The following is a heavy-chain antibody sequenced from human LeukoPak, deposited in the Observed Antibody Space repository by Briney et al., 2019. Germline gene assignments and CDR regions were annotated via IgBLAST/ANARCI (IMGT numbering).Heavy chain of an antibody. V-gene: IGHV4-59*12. D-gene: IGHD3-22*01. J-gene: IGHJ4*02. CDR3: AGFSSGFYFDY. CDR2: ISDIGST. CDR1: GGSISSYY. Sequence: AETLSLTCTVSGGSISSYYWSWIRQPPGKGLEWIAYISDIGSTNYNPSLKSRVTISVDTSKNQFSLKLSSVTAADTAVYYCAGFSSGFYFDYWGQGTLVTVSS.